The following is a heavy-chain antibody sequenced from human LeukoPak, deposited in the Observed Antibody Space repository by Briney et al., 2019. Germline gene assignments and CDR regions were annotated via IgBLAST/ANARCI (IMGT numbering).Heavy chain of an antibody. CDR2: IYSGGST. V-gene: IGHV3-53*01. CDR3: ASHYYVRYFDG. D-gene: IGHD3-10*02. Sequence: GGSLRLSCAASGFTVSSNYMSWVRQAPGKGLEWVSVIYSGGSTYYADSVKGRFTISRDNSKNTLYLQMNSLRAEDTAVYYCASHYYVRYFDGWGQGSLVTVSS. CDR1: GFTVSSNY. J-gene: IGHJ4*02.